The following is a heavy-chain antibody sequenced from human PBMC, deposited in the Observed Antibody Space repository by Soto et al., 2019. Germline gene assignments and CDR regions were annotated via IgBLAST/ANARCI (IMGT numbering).Heavy chain of an antibody. CDR1: GFTFSSYG. V-gene: IGHV3-30*18. Sequence: PGGSLRLSCAASGFTFSSYGMHWVRQAPGKGLEWAAVISYDGSNKYYADSVKGRFTISRDNSKTTLYLQMNSLRAEDTAVYYCAKGDYGSGSPTYYLDCCGQGTLVTVSS. CDR2: ISYDGSNK. D-gene: IGHD3-10*01. CDR3: AKGDYGSGSPTYYLDC. J-gene: IGHJ4*02.